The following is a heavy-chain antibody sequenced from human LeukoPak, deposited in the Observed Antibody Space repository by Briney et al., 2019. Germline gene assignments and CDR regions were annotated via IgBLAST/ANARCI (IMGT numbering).Heavy chain of an antibody. D-gene: IGHD3-9*01. V-gene: IGHV1-69*13. CDR3: ARDKGVLRYFDWFQNWFDP. Sequence: SVKVSCKASGGTFSSYAISRVRQAPGQGLEWMGGIIPIFGTANYAQKFQGRVTITADESTSTAYMELSSLRSEDTAVYYCARDKGVLRYFDWFQNWFDPWGQGTLVTVSS. CDR2: IIPIFGTA. J-gene: IGHJ5*02. CDR1: GGTFSSYA.